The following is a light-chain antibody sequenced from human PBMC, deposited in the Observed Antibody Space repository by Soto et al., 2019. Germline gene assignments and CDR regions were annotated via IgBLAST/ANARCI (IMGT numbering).Light chain of an antibody. CDR3: QQYYTTPLT. V-gene: IGKV4-1*01. Sequence: DIVMTQSPDSLAVSLGERATINCKSSQSVLLTTNNKNYLAWYQQKPGQSPKLLIYWTSTRESGVPDRFSGSGSGADFTLTISSLQAEDVATYYCQQYYTTPLTFGGGTRLEMK. CDR1: QSVLLTTNNKNY. CDR2: WTS. J-gene: IGKJ4*01.